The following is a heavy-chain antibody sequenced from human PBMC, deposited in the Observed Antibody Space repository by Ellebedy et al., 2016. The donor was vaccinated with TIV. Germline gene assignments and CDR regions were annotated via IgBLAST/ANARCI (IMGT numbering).Heavy chain of an antibody. Sequence: AASVKVSCKASGYTFSNYFMHWVRQAPGQGLEWMGIINPSGGSTSYAQKLQGRVTMTRDTSTSTVYMELSSLRSEDTAVYYCARDLKLGYSSNWFDPWGQGTLVTVSS. V-gene: IGHV1-46*04. D-gene: IGHD5-18*01. CDR2: INPSGGST. J-gene: IGHJ5*02. CDR3: ARDLKLGYSSNWFDP. CDR1: GYTFSNYF.